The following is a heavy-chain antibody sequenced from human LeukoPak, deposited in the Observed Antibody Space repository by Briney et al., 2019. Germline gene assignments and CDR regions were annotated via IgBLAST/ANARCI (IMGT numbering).Heavy chain of an antibody. Sequence: AETLSLTCAVYGGSFSGYYWSWIRQPPGKGLEWIGEINHSGSTNYNPALKSRVTISVDTSKNQFSLKLSSVTAADTAVYYCARGPTYYFDYWGQGTLVTVSS. D-gene: IGHD3-16*01. V-gene: IGHV4-34*01. CDR1: GGSFSGYY. CDR3: ARGPTYYFDY. CDR2: INHSGST. J-gene: IGHJ4*02.